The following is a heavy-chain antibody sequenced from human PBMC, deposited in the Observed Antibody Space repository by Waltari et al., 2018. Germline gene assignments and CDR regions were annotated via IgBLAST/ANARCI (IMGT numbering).Heavy chain of an antibody. Sequence: QVQLQESGPGLVKPSETLSLTCTVSGGSISSHYWSWIRQPPGKGLEWIGYIYYSGSTNYNPSLKSRVTISVDTSKNQFSLKLSSVTAADTAVYYCARSRAGTPKSGAFDIWGQGTMVIVSS. D-gene: IGHD6-19*01. V-gene: IGHV4-59*11. CDR3: ARSRAGTPKSGAFDI. CDR1: GGSISSHY. J-gene: IGHJ3*02. CDR2: IYYSGST.